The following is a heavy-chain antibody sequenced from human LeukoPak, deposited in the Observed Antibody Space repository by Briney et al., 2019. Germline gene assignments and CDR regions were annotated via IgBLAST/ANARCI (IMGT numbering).Heavy chain of an antibody. Sequence: PRRSLTPAWAVSAFTLTSYAMGCVRHAPGKGLEWVSAISGSGGSTYYADSVKGRFTISRDNSKNTLYLQMNSLRAEDTAVYYCAKPPPDYGDYDAVYWGQGTLVTVSS. CDR2: ISGSGGST. D-gene: IGHD4-17*01. CDR1: AFTLTSYA. J-gene: IGHJ4*02. V-gene: IGHV3-23*01. CDR3: AKPPPDYGDYDAVY.